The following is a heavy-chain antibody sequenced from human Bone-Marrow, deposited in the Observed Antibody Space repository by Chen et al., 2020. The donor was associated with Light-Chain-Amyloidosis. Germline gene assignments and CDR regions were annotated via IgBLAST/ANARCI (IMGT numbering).Heavy chain of an antibody. CDR2: ITSRRDTT. V-gene: IGHV3-48*03. CDR1: GFTFGDYE. CDR3: ARDLTTVTV. D-gene: IGHD4-17*01. J-gene: IGHJ6*02. Sequence: EVLMLESGGDLVRPGGSLRLSCTASGFTFGDYEMNWVRQAPGKVPEWISYITSRRDTTHYADSVRGRFTISRDNAKNTLFLQQNSLRAEDTATYYCARDLTTVTVWGQGTTVTVSS.